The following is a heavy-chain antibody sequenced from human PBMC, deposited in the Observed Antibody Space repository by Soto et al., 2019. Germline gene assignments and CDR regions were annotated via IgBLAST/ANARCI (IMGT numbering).Heavy chain of an antibody. CDR3: ARGLAPAT. CDR2: IHHSGGT. D-gene: IGHD3-10*01. V-gene: IGHV4-4*02. CDR1: IGSISDDHW. J-gene: IGHJ5*01. Sequence: SETLSLTCAVSIGSISDDHWWSWVRQPPGKGLEWIGEIHHSGGTTYNPSLAGRVTISLDTSKNQFFLNLTSVAAADTAVYYCARGLAPATWGHGTLVTVSS.